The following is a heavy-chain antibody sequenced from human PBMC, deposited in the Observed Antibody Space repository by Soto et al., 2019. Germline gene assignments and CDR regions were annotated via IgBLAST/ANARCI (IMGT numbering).Heavy chain of an antibody. CDR1: GYTFTNYY. D-gene: IGHD4-17*01. J-gene: IGHJ4*02. CDR3: ARVGIDGDYFDY. CDR2: INPSGGST. Sequence: QVQLVQSGAEVKKPRASVKVSCKASGYTFTNYYMHWVRQAPGQGLEWMGIINPSGGSTNYAQKFQGRVTMTRDTSTSTVYMELSSLRSEDTAVYYCARVGIDGDYFDYWGQGTLVTVSS. V-gene: IGHV1-46*03.